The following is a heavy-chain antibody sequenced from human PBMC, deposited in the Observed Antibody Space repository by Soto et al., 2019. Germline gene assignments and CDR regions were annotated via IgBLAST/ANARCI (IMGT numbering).Heavy chain of an antibody. D-gene: IGHD3-22*01. CDR3: ARARRITMIVVVPDAFDI. J-gene: IGHJ3*02. Sequence: LSLTCTVSGGSISSGGYYWSWIRQHPGKGLEWIGYIYYSGSTYYNPSLKSRVTISVDTSKNQFSLKLSSVTAADTAVYYCARARRITMIVVVPDAFDIWGQGTMVTVSS. CDR2: IYYSGST. CDR1: GGSISSGGYY. V-gene: IGHV4-31*03.